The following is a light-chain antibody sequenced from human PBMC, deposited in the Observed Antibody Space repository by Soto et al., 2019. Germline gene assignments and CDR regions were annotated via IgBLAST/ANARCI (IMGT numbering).Light chain of an antibody. CDR2: GNR. J-gene: IGLJ2*01. Sequence: QSALTQPPSVSGAPGQRVTIFCTGSNSNIGAGYDVHWYQQIPGTAPKLIIYGNRNRPSGVPDRFSGSKSATSASLAIIGLQAEDEGDYYCQSYDNSLSGVVFGGGTQLTVL. CDR1: NSNIGAGYD. V-gene: IGLV1-40*01. CDR3: QSYDNSLSGVV.